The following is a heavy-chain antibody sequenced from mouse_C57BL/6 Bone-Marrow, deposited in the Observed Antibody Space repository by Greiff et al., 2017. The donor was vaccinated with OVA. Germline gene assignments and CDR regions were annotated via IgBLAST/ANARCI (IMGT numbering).Heavy chain of an antibody. V-gene: IGHV1-69*01. Sequence: QVQLQQPGAELVMPGASVKLSCKASGYTFTSYWMHWVKQRPGQGLEWIGEIDPSDSYTNYNQKFKGKSTLTVDKSSSTAYMQLSSLTSEDSAVYYCARWGYYGKGCAYWGQGTLVTVSA. CDR2: IDPSDSYT. CDR1: GYTFTSYW. CDR3: ARWGYYGKGCAY. J-gene: IGHJ3*01. D-gene: IGHD2-1*01.